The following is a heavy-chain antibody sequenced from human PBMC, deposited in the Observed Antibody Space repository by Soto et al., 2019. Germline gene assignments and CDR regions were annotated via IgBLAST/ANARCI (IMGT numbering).Heavy chain of an antibody. V-gene: IGHV4-30-4*01. CDR1: GASVRSGDYY. D-gene: IGHD4-17*01. Sequence: SETLSLTCSVSGASVRSGDYYWSCIRQAPGKGLEWIGYIYNSGGSYYNPSLKGRLTISIDTSKNQFSLKLNYVTAADTAIYYCVGTGTTDDYWGRGTLVTVSS. CDR2: IYNSGGS. CDR3: VGTGTTDDY. J-gene: IGHJ4*02.